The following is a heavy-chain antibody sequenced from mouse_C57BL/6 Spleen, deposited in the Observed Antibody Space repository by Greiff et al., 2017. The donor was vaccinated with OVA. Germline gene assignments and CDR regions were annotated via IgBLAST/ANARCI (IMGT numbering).Heavy chain of an antibody. CDR2: ISSGGSYT. J-gene: IGHJ1*03. V-gene: IGHV5-6*01. CDR3: ARHAGSSYVWYFDV. D-gene: IGHD1-1*01. Sequence: EVKLMESGGDLVKPGGSLKLSCAASGFTFSSYGMSWVRQTPDKRLEWVATISSGGSYTYYPDSVKGRFTISRDNAKNTLYPQMSSLKSEDTAMYYCARHAGSSYVWYFDVWGTGTTVTVSS. CDR1: GFTFSSYG.